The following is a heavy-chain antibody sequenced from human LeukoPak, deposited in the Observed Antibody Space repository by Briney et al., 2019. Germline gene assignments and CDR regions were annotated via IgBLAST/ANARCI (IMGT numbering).Heavy chain of an antibody. J-gene: IGHJ6*03. CDR1: GFTFSSYW. CDR3: AKGGQSYYYMDV. CDR2: IKQDGSEK. Sequence: GGSLRLSCAVSGFTFSSYWMSWVRQAPGKGLEWVANIKQDGSEKYYVDSVKGRFTISRDNAKNSLYLQMNSLRAEDMALYYCAKGGQSYYYMDVWGKGTTVTVSS. V-gene: IGHV3-7*03.